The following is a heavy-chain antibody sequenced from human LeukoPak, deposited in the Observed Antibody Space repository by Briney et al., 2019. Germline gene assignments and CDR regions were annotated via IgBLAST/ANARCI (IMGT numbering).Heavy chain of an antibody. CDR1: GFTVSSNY. Sequence: PGGSLRLSCAASGFTVSSNYMSWVRQAPGKGLEWVSVIYSGGSTYYADSVKGRFTISRDNSKNTLYLQMNSLRAEDTAVYYCARGVYGSSWYYYYYMDVWGKGTTVTVSS. J-gene: IGHJ6*03. V-gene: IGHV3-53*01. CDR2: IYSGGST. CDR3: ARGVYGSSWYYYYYMDV. D-gene: IGHD6-13*01.